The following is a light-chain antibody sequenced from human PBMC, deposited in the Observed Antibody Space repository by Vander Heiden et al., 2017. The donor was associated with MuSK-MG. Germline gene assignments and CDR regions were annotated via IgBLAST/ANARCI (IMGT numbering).Light chain of an antibody. CDR3: QRNDTYPQT. CDR2: AAS. Sequence: AIRMTQSPSSFSASTGDRVTITCRASQGISSYLAWYQQKPGKAPKLLIYAASTVQSAVPSRFIASGSGTDFTLTISCLQSEDFATYYCQRNDTYPQTFGQGTKVEIK. V-gene: IGKV1-8*01. J-gene: IGKJ1*01. CDR1: QGISSY.